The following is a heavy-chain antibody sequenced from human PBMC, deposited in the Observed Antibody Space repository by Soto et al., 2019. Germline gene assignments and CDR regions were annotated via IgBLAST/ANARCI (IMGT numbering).Heavy chain of an antibody. CDR3: AKDQVGALADQFDY. Sequence: GGSLRLSCAASGFTFSSYAMSWVRQAPGKGLEYVSGISGSGGSIYYADSVKGRFTISRDNSKNTLFLQMNSLRAEDTAVYFCAKDQVGALADQFDYRGQGTPVTVSS. J-gene: IGHJ4*02. CDR2: ISGSGGSI. V-gene: IGHV3-23*01. D-gene: IGHD6-19*01. CDR1: GFTFSSYA.